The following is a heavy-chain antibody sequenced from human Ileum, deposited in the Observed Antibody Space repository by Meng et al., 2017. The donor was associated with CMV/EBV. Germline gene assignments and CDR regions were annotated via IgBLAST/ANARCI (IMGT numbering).Heavy chain of an antibody. J-gene: IGHJ2*01. CDR3: ARGDPDGYCAGGSCYRYWYFDV. Sequence: QVPLSESGPGLVKPSETLSLTCTVSGGSISSYSWSWIRQPAGKGLEWIGRIYSSVGANYSPSLKSRATMSVDMSKNEVSLKLSAVTAADTAVYYCARGDPDGYCAGGSCYRYWYFDVWGRGTLVTVSS. D-gene: IGHD2-15*01. CDR2: IYSSVGA. V-gene: IGHV4-4*07. CDR1: GGSISSYS.